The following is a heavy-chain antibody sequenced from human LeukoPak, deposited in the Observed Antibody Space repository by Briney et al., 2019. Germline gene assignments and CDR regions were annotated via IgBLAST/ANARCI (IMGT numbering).Heavy chain of an antibody. CDR3: AREGEKVAATRPPFDP. D-gene: IGHD2-15*01. CDR1: GGTFSSYA. Sequence: ASVKVSCKASGGTFSSYAISWVRQAPGQGLEWMGGIIPIFGTANYAQKFQGRVTITADESTSTAYMELSSLRSEDTAVYYCAREGEKVAATRPPFDPWGQGTLVTVSS. V-gene: IGHV1-69*13. J-gene: IGHJ5*02. CDR2: IIPIFGTA.